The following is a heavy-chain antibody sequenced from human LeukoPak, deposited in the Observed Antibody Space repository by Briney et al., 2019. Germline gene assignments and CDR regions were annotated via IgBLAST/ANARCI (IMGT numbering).Heavy chain of an antibody. CDR3: ASRVVVPAAFDY. CDR1: GGSFSGYY. Sequence: SETLSLTCAVYGGSFSGYYWSWIRQPPGKGLEWIGEINHSGSTNYNPSLKSRVTISVDTSKNQFSLKLSSVTAADTAVYYCASRVVVPAAFDYWGQGTLVTVSS. CDR2: INHSGST. J-gene: IGHJ4*02. V-gene: IGHV4-34*01. D-gene: IGHD2-2*01.